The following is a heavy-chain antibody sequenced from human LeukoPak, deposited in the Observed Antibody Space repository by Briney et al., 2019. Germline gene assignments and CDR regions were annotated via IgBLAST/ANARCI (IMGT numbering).Heavy chain of an antibody. CDR2: ISGSGGST. CDR1: TFTFYSYA. Sequence: PGGSLRLSCAAYTFTFYSYATSWVRQAPGKGLEWVSGISGSGGSTHYADSVKGRFTISRHNSKNTLYLQISSLRAEDKAVYYCAKDGSGEGQFDYWGQGTLVTVSS. CDR3: AKDGSGEGQFDY. J-gene: IGHJ4*02. V-gene: IGHV3-23*01. D-gene: IGHD2-15*01.